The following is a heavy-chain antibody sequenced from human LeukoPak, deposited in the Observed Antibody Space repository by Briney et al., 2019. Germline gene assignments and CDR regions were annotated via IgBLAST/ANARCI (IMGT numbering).Heavy chain of an antibody. CDR1: GYTFTSYG. J-gene: IGHJ6*02. CDR3: AREIYCSGGSCPFVYYYYGMDV. CDR2: ISAYNGNT. Sequence: ASVTVSCKASGYTFTSYGISWVRQAPGQGLEWMGWISAYNGNTNYAQKFQGRVTMTRDTSTSTVYMELSSLRSEDTAVYHCAREIYCSGGSCPFVYYYYGMDVWGQGTTVTVSS. V-gene: IGHV1-18*01. D-gene: IGHD2-15*01.